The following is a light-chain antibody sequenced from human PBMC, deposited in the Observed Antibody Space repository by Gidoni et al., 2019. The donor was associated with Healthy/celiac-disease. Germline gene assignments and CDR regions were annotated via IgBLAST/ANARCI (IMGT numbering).Light chain of an antibody. Sequence: DIVLTPSPGTLALSPGERATLPCRASQSVSSSYLAWYQQKPGQAPRLLIYGASSRATGIPDRFSGSGSGTDFTLTISRLEPEDFAVYYCQQYGSSPFGGGTKVEIK. CDR3: QQYGSSP. CDR1: QSVSSSY. CDR2: GAS. J-gene: IGKJ4*01. V-gene: IGKV3-20*01.